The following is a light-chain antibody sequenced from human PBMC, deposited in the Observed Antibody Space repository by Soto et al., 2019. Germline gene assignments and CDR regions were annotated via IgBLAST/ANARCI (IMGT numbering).Light chain of an antibody. Sequence: EIVLTQFPGTLSLSPGERATFSCRASQSVSSYLSWYQQKPGQVPRLLIYDAYNRATAIPARFSCSGSGTDFTLTISSLEPEDFAVYDCQQYNNWPPITFGQGTQLEIK. CDR3: QQYNNWPPIT. J-gene: IGKJ5*01. CDR1: QSVSSY. CDR2: DAY. V-gene: IGKV3-11*01.